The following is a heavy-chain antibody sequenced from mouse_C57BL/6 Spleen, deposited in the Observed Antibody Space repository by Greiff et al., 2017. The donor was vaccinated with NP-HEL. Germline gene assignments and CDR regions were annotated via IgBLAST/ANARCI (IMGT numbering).Heavy chain of an antibody. V-gene: IGHV5-17*01. CDR3: ASGTNGNYYYFDY. D-gene: IGHD2-1*01. CDR1: GFTFSDYG. Sequence: EVQRVESGGGLVKPGGSLKLSCAASGFTFSDYGMHWVRQAPEKGLEWVAYISSGSSTIYYADTVKGRFTISRDNAKNTLFLQMTSLRSEDTAMYYCASGTNGNYYYFDYWGQGTTLTVSS. CDR2: ISSGSSTI. J-gene: IGHJ2*01.